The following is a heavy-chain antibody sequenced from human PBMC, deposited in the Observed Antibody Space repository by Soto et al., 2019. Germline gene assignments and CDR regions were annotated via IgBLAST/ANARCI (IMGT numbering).Heavy chain of an antibody. CDR2: IYSSGST. CDR1: GASVNSDNYY. Sequence: SETLSLTCTVSGASVNSDNYYWTWIRQPPGKGLEWIGDIYSSGSTHYNPSLKSRLIISLDTSKNQFSLKLSSVTAADTAVYYCARTSWFDNSSSDYWCQGALVTVAS. V-gene: IGHV4-30-4*01. CDR3: ARTSWFDNSSSDY. D-gene: IGHD3-22*01. J-gene: IGHJ4*02.